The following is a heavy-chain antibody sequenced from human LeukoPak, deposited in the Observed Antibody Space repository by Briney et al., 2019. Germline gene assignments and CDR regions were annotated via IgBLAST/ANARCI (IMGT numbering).Heavy chain of an antibody. V-gene: IGHV4-59*01. CDR3: ARGGIAAAGTKFDY. D-gene: IGHD6-13*01. CDR1: GGSISSYY. J-gene: IGHJ4*02. Sequence: SETLSLTCTVSGGSISSYYWSWIRQPPGKGLKWIGYIYYSGSTNYNPSLKSRVTISVDTSKNQFSLKLSSVTAADTAVYYCARGGIAAAGTKFDYWGKGTLVTVSS. CDR2: IYYSGST.